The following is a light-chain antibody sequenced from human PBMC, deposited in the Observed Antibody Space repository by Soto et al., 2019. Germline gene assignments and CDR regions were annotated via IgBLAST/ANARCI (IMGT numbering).Light chain of an antibody. Sequence: QSVLTQPASVSGSPGQSITISCTGTGSDVGGYDYVSWYQHHPGKAPKVMIYEVTNRPSGVSNRFSGSKSGNTASLTISGLLAEAEADYYCSSYTSRSTYVFGTGTKVTVL. CDR3: SSYTSRSTYV. J-gene: IGLJ1*01. V-gene: IGLV2-14*01. CDR1: GSDVGGYDY. CDR2: EVT.